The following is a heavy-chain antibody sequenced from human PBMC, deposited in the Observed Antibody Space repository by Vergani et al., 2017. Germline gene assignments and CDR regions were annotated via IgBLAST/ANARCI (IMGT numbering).Heavy chain of an antibody. D-gene: IGHD3-3*01. CDR1: GGSISSSSYY. Sequence: QLQLQESGPGLVKPSETLSLTCTVSGGSISSSSYYWGWIRQPPGKGLEWIGSIYYSGSTYYNPSLKSRVTMSVDTSKNQFSLKLSSVTASDTAVYYCAEGGITIFGVVDAFDIWGQGSMVTVAS. CDR2: IYYSGST. V-gene: IGHV4-39*01. CDR3: AEGGITIFGVVDAFDI. J-gene: IGHJ3*02.